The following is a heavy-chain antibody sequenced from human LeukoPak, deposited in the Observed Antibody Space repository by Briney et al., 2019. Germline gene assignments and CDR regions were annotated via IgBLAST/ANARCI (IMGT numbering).Heavy chain of an antibody. V-gene: IGHV1-8*01. J-gene: IGHJ5*02. CDR1: GYTFTSYD. CDR3: ARVLYSSSWYGDYNWFDP. Sequence: ASVKVSCKASGYTFTSYDINWVRQATGQGLEWMGWMNPNSGNTGYAQKFQGRVTMTRNTSISTAYMELSSLRSEDTAVYHCARVLYSSSWYGDYNWFDPWGQGTLVTVSS. D-gene: IGHD6-13*01. CDR2: MNPNSGNT.